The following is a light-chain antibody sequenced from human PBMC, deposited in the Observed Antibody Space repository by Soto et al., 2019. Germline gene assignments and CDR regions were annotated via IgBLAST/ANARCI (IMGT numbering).Light chain of an antibody. CDR1: QTISSW. V-gene: IGKV1-5*03. J-gene: IGKJ1*01. CDR2: KAS. Sequence: DXXMTQSPSTLSGSVGDRVTITCRASQTISSWLAWYQQKPGKAPKLLIYKASTLKSGVPSRFSGSGSGTEFTLTISSLQPDDFATYYCQHYNSYSEAFGQGTKVELK. CDR3: QHYNSYSEA.